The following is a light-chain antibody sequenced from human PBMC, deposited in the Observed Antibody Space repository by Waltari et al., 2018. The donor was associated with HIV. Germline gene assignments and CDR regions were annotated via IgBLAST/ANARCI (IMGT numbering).Light chain of an antibody. CDR3: ATWDDSLSGVL. CDR1: SSNIGSNN. V-gene: IGLV1-47*01. Sequence: QSVLTQPPSASGTPGQRVTIFCSGSSSNIGSNNVYWYHQLPEMAPKLLIYRNNELPSGVPDRFSGSKSGTSASLAISGLRSEDEADYYCATWDDSLSGVLFGGGTKLTVL. J-gene: IGLJ2*01. CDR2: RNN.